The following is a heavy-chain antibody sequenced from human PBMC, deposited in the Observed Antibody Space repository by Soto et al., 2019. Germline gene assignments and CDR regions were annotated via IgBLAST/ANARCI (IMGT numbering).Heavy chain of an antibody. CDR1: GGSVSIGSYY. Sequence: PSETLAISCTVSGGSVSIGSYYLSWIRQPPGKGLEWIGYIYYSGSTNYNPSLKSRVTISVDTSKNQFSLKLSSVTAADTAVYYCAREGDYYGMDVWGQGTTVTVSS. D-gene: IGHD3-16*01. CDR2: IYYSGST. CDR3: AREGDYYGMDV. J-gene: IGHJ6*02. V-gene: IGHV4-61*01.